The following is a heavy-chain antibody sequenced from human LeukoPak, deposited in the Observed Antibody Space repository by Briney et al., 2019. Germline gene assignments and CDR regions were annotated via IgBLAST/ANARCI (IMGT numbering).Heavy chain of an antibody. Sequence: GRSLRLSCAASGFTFSSYAMHWVRQAPGKGLEWVAVISYDGSNKYYADSVKGRFTISRDNSKNTLYLQMNSLRAEDTAVYYCAKVGATTYWFDPWGQGTLVTVSS. CDR3: AKVGATTYWFDP. D-gene: IGHD1-26*01. V-gene: IGHV3-30*04. CDR1: GFTFSSYA. J-gene: IGHJ5*02. CDR2: ISYDGSNK.